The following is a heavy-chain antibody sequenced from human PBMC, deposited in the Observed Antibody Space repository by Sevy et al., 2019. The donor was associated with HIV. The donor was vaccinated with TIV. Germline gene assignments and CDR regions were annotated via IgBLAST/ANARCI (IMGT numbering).Heavy chain of an antibody. D-gene: IGHD3-22*01. CDR3: ATTKDYYDSSGYPFDY. J-gene: IGHJ4*02. V-gene: IGHV1-24*01. CDR1: GYTLAKFS. CDR2: FDPEDGDPEDGKT. Sequence: ASVKVSCKVSGYTLAKFSIHWVRQAPGKGLEWMTSFDPEDGDPEDGKTIYAQKFLGRVTMTEDTSTDTAYMELSSLRSADTDVYYCATTKDYYDSSGYPFDYWGQGTLVTVSS.